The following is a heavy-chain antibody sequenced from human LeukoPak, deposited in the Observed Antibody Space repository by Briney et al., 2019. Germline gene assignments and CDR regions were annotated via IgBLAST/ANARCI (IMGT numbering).Heavy chain of an antibody. D-gene: IGHD6-13*01. CDR2: INPNSGGT. CDR1: GYTFTGYY. V-gene: IGHV1-2*02. CDR3: ARGVAAAGKRYYFDY. Sequence: ASVKVSCKASGYTFTGYYIHWVRQAPGQGLEWMGWINPNSGGTNYAQKFQGRVTMTRDTSISTAYMELSRLRSDDTAVYYCARGVAAAGKRYYFDYWGQGTLVTVSS. J-gene: IGHJ4*02.